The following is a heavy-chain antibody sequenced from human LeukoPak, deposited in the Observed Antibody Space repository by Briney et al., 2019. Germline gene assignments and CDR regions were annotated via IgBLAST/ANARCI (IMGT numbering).Heavy chain of an antibody. CDR3: ARELNYDSSGYYFDY. CDR2: INPNSGST. V-gene: IGHV1-2*02. D-gene: IGHD3-22*01. CDR1: GYTFTVYF. J-gene: IGHJ4*02. Sequence: ASVKVSCMASGYTFTVYFMHWVRHAPGQGLAWMGWINPNSGSTDYAQKFQGRVTMTRDTSISTAYMELSRLRSDDTAVYYCARELNYDSSGYYFDYWGQGTLVTVSS.